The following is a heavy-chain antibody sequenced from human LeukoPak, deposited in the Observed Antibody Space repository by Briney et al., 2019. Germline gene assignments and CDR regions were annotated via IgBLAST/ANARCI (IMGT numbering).Heavy chain of an antibody. CDR3: ARDRGSEYIYADNPAVPYMDV. Sequence: TSETLSLTCAVYGGSFSGYYWSWIRQPPGKGLEWIGYIYYSGSTNYNPSLKSRVTISVDTSKNQFSLKLSSVTAADTAVYYCARDRGSEYIYADNPAVPYMDVWGKGTTVTVSS. V-gene: IGHV4-59*01. J-gene: IGHJ6*03. CDR1: GGSFSGYY. D-gene: IGHD5-18*01. CDR2: IYYSGST.